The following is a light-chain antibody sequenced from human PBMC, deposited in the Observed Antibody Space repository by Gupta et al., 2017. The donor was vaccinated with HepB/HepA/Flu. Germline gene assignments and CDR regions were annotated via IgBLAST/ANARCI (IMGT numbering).Light chain of an antibody. CDR2: WAS. CDR3: LQYYTSPLT. V-gene: IGKV4-1*01. CDR1: QSVLSNANNKNY. Sequence: VMNLSTDCLVESLRQGATINCKSSQSVLSNANNKNYLAWYQHKPGQPLKLLISWASTRESGVPDRFSGSGSGTDFTLTISSLQPEDVAIYYCLQYYTSPLTFGQGTQVEIK. J-gene: IGKJ1*01.